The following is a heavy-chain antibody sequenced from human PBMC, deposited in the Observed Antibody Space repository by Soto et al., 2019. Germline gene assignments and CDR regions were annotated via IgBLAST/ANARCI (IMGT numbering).Heavy chain of an antibody. CDR3: ARVPEY. J-gene: IGHJ4*01. CDR2: IYYSGST. V-gene: IGHV4-59*01. Sequence: LCVRWSVVCGSIIGYYWSWIRQPPGKGLEWIGYIYYSGSTNYNPSLKSRVTISVDTSKNQFSLKLSSVTAADTAVYYYARVPEYWGNGILVTGSS. CDR1: CGSIIGYY. D-gene: IGHD1-1*01.